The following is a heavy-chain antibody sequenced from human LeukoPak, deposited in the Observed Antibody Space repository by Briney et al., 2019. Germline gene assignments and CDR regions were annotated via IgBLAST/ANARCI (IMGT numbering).Heavy chain of an antibody. Sequence: PSETLSLTCTVSGGSISSYYWSWIRQPPGKGLEWIGCIYYSGSTNYNPSLKSRVTISVDTSKNQFSLKLSSVTAADTAVYYCARVPATIFGPLSYFDLWGRGTLVTVSS. CDR2: IYYSGST. D-gene: IGHD3-3*01. J-gene: IGHJ2*01. CDR1: GGSISSYY. V-gene: IGHV4-59*01. CDR3: ARVPATIFGPLSYFDL.